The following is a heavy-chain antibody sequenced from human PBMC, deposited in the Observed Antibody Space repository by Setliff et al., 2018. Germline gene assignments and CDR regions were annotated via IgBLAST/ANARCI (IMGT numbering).Heavy chain of an antibody. V-gene: IGHV4-61*09. CDR3: ARLSPYNTGPPFDY. CDR2: IYTSGST. Sequence: SETLSLTCTVSGGSINSGSYYWSWIRQPAGKGLEWIGYIYTSGSTNYNPSLKSRVTISLDTSKNQFSLKLRFVTAADTAVYYCARLSPYNTGPPFDYWGQGTLVTVSS. J-gene: IGHJ4*02. D-gene: IGHD2-8*02. CDR1: GGSINSGSYY.